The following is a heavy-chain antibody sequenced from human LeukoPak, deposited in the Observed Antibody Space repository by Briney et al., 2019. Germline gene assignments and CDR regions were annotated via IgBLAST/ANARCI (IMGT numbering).Heavy chain of an antibody. CDR1: GGSISTADFD. V-gene: IGHV4-39*01. CDR3: ARFKGGTGFDY. J-gene: IGHJ4*02. CDR2: ISSSGKS. Sequence: SETLSLTCAVSGGSISTADFDWAWIRQPPGQGLEWIATISSSGKSYYNPYLMSRVTISVDTSKNKFSLDVTSVTAADTGLFYCARFKGGTGFDYWGRGILVIVS. D-gene: IGHD1-26*01.